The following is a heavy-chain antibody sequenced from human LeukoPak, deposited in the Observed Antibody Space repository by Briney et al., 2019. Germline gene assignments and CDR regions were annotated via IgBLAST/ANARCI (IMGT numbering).Heavy chain of an antibody. V-gene: IGHV4-39*01. Sequence: SETLSLTCTVSGGSISSSRYYWGWIREPPGKGLEWIGSIYYNESTYYNPSLKSRFTISVDTSKNQFSLKLSSVTAADTAVYYCARLQGYYYDSSGYFDAFDIWGQGTMVTVSS. J-gene: IGHJ3*02. CDR1: GGSISSSRYY. D-gene: IGHD3-22*01. CDR3: ARLQGYYYDSSGYFDAFDI. CDR2: IYYNEST.